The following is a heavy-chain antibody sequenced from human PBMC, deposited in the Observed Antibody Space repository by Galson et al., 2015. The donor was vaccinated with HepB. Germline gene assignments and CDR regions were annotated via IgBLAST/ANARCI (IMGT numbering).Heavy chain of an antibody. CDR3: ATEGGEGAFDP. V-gene: IGHV1-46*01. CDR2: INPSGGST. Sequence: SVKVSCKASGYTFTTYYIHWVRQAPGQGLEWMGIINPSGGSTSYAQKFQGRVTMTRDTSTSTVYMELSSLRSEDTAVYYCATEGGEGAFDPWGQGTLVTVSS. J-gene: IGHJ5*02. D-gene: IGHD3-16*01. CDR1: GYTFTTYY.